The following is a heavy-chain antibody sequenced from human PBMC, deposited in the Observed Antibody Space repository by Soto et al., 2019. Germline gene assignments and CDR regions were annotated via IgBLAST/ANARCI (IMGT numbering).Heavy chain of an antibody. CDR3: ARYRYDILTGNWFDP. D-gene: IGHD3-9*01. J-gene: IGHJ5*02. CDR2: IDHRGST. CDR1: GGSFSGYY. Sequence: SETLSLTCTVYGGSFSGYYWSWLRQPPGQGLEWIGEIDHRGSTTYSPSLKSRVTISVDTSKNQFSLKLTSVTAADTAVYYCARYRYDILTGNWFDPWGQGTLVTVSS. V-gene: IGHV4-34*01.